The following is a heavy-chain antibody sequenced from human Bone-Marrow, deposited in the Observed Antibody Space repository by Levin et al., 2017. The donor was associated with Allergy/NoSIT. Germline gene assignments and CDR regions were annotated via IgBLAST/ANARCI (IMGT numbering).Heavy chain of an antibody. D-gene: IGHD3-22*01. CDR2: IVTNTGRP. Sequence: ASVKVSCKASGYPFTSYTINWVRQAPGQGLEWMGWIVTNTGRPTYAQGFTGRFVFSLDTYVSTAYLLIRTLKAEDTAVYYCSRDDSDSSGYYWGNCWGQGTLVTVAS. V-gene: IGHV7-4-1*02. CDR3: SRDDSDSSGYYWGNC. J-gene: IGHJ4*02. CDR1: GYPFTSYT.